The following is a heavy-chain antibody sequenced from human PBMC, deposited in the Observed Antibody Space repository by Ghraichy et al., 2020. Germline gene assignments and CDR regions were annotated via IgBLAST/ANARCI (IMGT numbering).Heavy chain of an antibody. CDR3: ARGDTYYAASWFDI. V-gene: IGHV3-74*01. J-gene: IGHJ3*02. CDR1: GFTFSNYW. D-gene: IGHD3-3*01. Sequence: GGSLRLSCAASGFTFSNYWMHWVRQAPGKGLVWVSRINSDGSSTIYADSVKGRFTISRDNAKNTLYLQMNSLRAEDTAVYYCARGDTYYAASWFDIWGQGTMVTVSS. CDR2: INSDGSST.